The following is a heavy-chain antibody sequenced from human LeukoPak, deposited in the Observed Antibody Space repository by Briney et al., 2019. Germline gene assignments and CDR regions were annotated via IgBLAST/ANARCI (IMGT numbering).Heavy chain of an antibody. CDR3: ARDLSLDW. Sequence: SETLSLTCPVSGGSISTSNYYWGWIRQPPGKGLEWIGNIFYSGSTYYSPSLRSRVTISLDTSRNHFSLKLSSVTAADTAVYYCARDLSLDWWGQGTLVTVSS. V-gene: IGHV4-39*02. J-gene: IGHJ4*02. D-gene: IGHD3-3*01. CDR2: IFYSGST. CDR1: GGSISTSNYY.